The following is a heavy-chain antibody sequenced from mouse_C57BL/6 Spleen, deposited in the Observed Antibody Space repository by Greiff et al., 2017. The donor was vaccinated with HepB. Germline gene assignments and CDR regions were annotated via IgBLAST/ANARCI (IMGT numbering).Heavy chain of an antibody. D-gene: IGHD1-1*01. CDR3: ARDEGYYGPFAY. CDR2: ISYSGST. Sequence: EVKLQESGPGMVKPSQSLSLTCTVTGYSITSGYDWHWIRHFPGNKLEWMGYISYSGSTNYNPSLKSRISITHDTSKNHFFLKLNSVTTEDTATYYCARDEGYYGPFAYWGQGTLVTVSA. V-gene: IGHV3-1*01. J-gene: IGHJ3*01. CDR1: GYSITSGYD.